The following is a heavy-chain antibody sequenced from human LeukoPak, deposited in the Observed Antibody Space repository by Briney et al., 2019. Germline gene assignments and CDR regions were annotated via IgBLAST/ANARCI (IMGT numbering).Heavy chain of an antibody. CDR2: IYYSGST. J-gene: IGHJ3*02. Sequence: TSETLSLTCTVSGGSISSGGYYWSWIRQHPGKGLEWIGYIYYSGSTYYNPSLQSRVTISVDTSKNQFSLKLSSVTAADTAVYYCARDAINYYDSSGYYYVGHAFDIWGQGTMVTVSS. CDR1: GGSISSGGYY. D-gene: IGHD3-22*01. V-gene: IGHV4-31*03. CDR3: ARDAINYYDSSGYYYVGHAFDI.